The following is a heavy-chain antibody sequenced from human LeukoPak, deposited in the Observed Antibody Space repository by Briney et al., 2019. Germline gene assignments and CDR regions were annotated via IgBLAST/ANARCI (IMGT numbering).Heavy chain of an antibody. D-gene: IGHD3-10*01. Sequence: SETLSLTCTVSGGSISSSSYYWGWIRQPPGKGLEWIGSIYYSGSTYYNPSLKSRVTISVDTSKNQFSLKLSSVTAADTAVYYCARGSVLRSYYYGSGSYDLSGSCFDYWGQGTLVTVSS. J-gene: IGHJ4*02. V-gene: IGHV4-39*07. CDR2: IYYSGST. CDR3: ARGSVLRSYYYGSGSYDLSGSCFDY. CDR1: GGSISSSSYY.